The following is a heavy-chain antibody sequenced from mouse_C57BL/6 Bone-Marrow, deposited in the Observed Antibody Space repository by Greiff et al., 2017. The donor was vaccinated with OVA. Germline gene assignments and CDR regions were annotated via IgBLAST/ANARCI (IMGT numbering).Heavy chain of an antibody. D-gene: IGHD1-1*01. Sequence: VQLQQPGAELVKPGASVKMSCKASGYTFTSYWITWVKQRPGQGLEWIGDIYPGSGSTNYNEKFKSKATLTVDTSSSTAYMQLSSLTSEDSAVYYCARKGIITTVVVDYWGQGTTLTVSS. CDR1: GYTFTSYW. CDR2: IYPGSGST. V-gene: IGHV1-55*01. J-gene: IGHJ2*01. CDR3: ARKGIITTVVVDY.